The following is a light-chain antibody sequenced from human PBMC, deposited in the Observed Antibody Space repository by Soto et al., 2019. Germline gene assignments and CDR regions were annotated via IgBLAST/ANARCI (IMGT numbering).Light chain of an antibody. Sequence: EIVLTQSPGTLSLSQRERATLSCRASQSVNDNYLAWYQHKPGQAPRLLIYGASSRAPGIPDRFSGSGSGTDFTLTISRLEPEDFAIYNCQQYAASPRTFGQGTQVEVK. CDR3: QQYAASPRT. V-gene: IGKV3-20*01. CDR1: QSVNDNY. J-gene: IGKJ1*01. CDR2: GAS.